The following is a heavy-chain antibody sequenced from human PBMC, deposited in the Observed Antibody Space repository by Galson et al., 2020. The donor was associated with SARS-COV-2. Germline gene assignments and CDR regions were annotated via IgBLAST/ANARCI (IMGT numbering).Heavy chain of an antibody. Sequence: SETLSLTCTVSGGPISSYYWSWIRQPPGQGLEWIGYIYYSGSTSSNPSLKSRVTISIDTSKKQFSLKLSSVTAADTAVYYCARAWSQNYYYMDVWGKGTTVTVSS. CDR1: GGPISSYY. CDR3: ARAWSQNYYYMDV. J-gene: IGHJ6*03. V-gene: IGHV4-59*01. CDR2: IYYSGST. D-gene: IGHD3-3*01.